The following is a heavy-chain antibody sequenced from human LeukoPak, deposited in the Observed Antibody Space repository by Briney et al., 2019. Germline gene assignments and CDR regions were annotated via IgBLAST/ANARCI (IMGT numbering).Heavy chain of an antibody. CDR3: ARIGKVGAIVLVAKYYYYMDV. Sequence: PGGSLRLSCAASGFTFSSYAMSWVRQAPGKGLEWVSSISSSSSYIYYADSVKGRFTISRDNAKNSLYLQMNSLRAEDTAVYYCARIGKVGAIVLVAKYYYYMDVWGKGTTVTVSS. V-gene: IGHV3-21*01. CDR1: GFTFSSYA. D-gene: IGHD1-26*01. J-gene: IGHJ6*03. CDR2: ISSSSSYI.